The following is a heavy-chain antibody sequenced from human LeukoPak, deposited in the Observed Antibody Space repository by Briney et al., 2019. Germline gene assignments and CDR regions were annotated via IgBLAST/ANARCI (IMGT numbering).Heavy chain of an antibody. CDR3: ARDYGYGDSVNYFDY. D-gene: IGHD4-17*01. CDR1: GFTFSSYS. J-gene: IGHJ4*02. Sequence: GGSLRLSCAASGFTFSSYSMNWVRQAPGKGPEWVSYISSSSSTIYYADSVKGRFTISRDNAKNSLYLQMNSLRDEDTAVYYCARDYGYGDSVNYFDYWGQGTLVTVSS. V-gene: IGHV3-48*02. CDR2: ISSSSSTI.